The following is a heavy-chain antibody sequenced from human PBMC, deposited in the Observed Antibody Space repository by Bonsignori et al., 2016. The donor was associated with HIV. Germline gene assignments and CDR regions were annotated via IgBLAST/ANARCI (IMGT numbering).Heavy chain of an antibody. J-gene: IGHJ6*03. CDR2: VYYSENT. D-gene: IGHD3-3*01. V-gene: IGHV4-39*07. CDR3: ARVGRDDFWSGYYGYYYYMDV. Sequence: WIRQPPGKGLEWIANVYYSENTYYNPSLRSRVTVSVDTSKNHFSLKLSSVTAADTAVYYCARVGRDDFWSGYYGYYYYMDVWGKGTTVTVSS.